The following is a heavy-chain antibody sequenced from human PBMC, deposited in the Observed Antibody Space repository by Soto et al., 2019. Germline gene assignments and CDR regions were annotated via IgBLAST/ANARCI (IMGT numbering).Heavy chain of an antibody. CDR1: GGSISSGGYY. CDR3: ARVRTTVGVGYYFDY. V-gene: IGHV4-31*03. Sequence: QVQLQESGPGLVKPSQTLSLTCTVSGGSISSGGYYWSWIRQHPGKGLEWIGYIYDSGSTYYNPSLKSRVTMSVDTSKTQFSLELSSVTAADTAVYYCARVRTTVGVGYYFDYWGQGTLVTVSS. CDR2: IYDSGST. D-gene: IGHD4-17*01. J-gene: IGHJ4*02.